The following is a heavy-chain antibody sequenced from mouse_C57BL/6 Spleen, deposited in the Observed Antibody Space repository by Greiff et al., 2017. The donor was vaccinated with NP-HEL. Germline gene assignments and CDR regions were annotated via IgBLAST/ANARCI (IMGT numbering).Heavy chain of an antibody. J-gene: IGHJ2*01. D-gene: IGHD2-5*01. CDR1: GYAFSSSW. CDR2: IYPGDGDT. V-gene: IGHV1-82*01. Sequence: VQLQQSGPELVKPGASVKISCKASGYAFSSSWMNWVKQRPGKGLEWIGRIYPGDGDTNYNGKFKGKATLTADKSSSTAYMQLSSLTSEDSAVYCCARLGYSNYDFDYWGQGTTLTVSS. CDR3: ARLGYSNYDFDY.